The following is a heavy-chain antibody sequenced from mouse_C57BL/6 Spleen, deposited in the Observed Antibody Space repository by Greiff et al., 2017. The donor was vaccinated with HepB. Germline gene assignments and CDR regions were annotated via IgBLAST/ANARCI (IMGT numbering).Heavy chain of an antibody. Sequence: EVQLQQSGPELVKPGASVKISCKASGYTFTDYYMNWVKQSHGKSLEWIGDINPNNGGTSYNQKFKGKATLTVDKSSSTAYMELRSLTSEDSAVYYCARVYLMDYWGQGTSVTVSS. CDR3: ARVYLMDY. J-gene: IGHJ4*01. V-gene: IGHV1-26*01. CDR2: INPNNGGT. CDR1: GYTFTDYY. D-gene: IGHD5-5*01.